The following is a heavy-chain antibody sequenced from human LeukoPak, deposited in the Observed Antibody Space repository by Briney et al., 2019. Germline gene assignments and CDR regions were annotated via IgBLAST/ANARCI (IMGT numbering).Heavy chain of an antibody. CDR2: ISGSGGST. Sequence: LPGGSLRLSCAAFGFTFSSYAMSWVRQAPGKGLEWVSAISGSGGSTYYADSVKGRFTISRDNSKNTLYLQMNSLRAEDTAVYYCAKAHSSSWSYFDYWGQGTLVTVSS. J-gene: IGHJ4*02. D-gene: IGHD6-13*01. V-gene: IGHV3-23*01. CDR3: AKAHSSSWSYFDY. CDR1: GFTFSSYA.